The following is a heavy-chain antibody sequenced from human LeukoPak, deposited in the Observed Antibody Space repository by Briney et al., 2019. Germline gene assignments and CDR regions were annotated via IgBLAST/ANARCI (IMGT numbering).Heavy chain of an antibody. CDR3: ARSDWFDP. CDR2: SKADGSST. V-gene: IGHV3-74*01. J-gene: IGHJ5*02. Sequence: GGSLKLSCAAFGFIFSNQWMHWVRQAPGKGLVWVSRSKADGSSTTYADSVKGRFTISRDNAKDTLYLQMNSLTAEDTAVYYCARSDWFDPWGQGTLVTVSS. CDR1: GFIFSNQW.